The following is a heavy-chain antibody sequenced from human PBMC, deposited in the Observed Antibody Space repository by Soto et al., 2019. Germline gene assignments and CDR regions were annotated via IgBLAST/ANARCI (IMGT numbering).Heavy chain of an antibody. CDR1: GFTFSDYY. D-gene: IGHD1-7*01. Sequence: EVQLVESGGGLVQPGGSLRLSCAGSGFTFSDYYIDWVRQAPGKGLEWVGRSRDKGNSYSTDYAASVTGRFTVSRDASKNSLYLQMNSLKTEDTALYYCTRSIVGTTSSDYWGQGTLVTVSS. V-gene: IGHV3-72*01. CDR2: SRDKGNSYST. J-gene: IGHJ4*02. CDR3: TRSIVGTTSSDY.